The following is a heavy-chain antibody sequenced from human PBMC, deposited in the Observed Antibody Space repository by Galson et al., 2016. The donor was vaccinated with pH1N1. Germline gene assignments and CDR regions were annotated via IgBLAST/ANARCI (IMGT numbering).Heavy chain of an antibody. CDR1: GFKFSDYC. J-gene: IGHJ6*02. V-gene: IGHV3-30*18. D-gene: IGHD1-26*01. Sequence: SLRLSCAASGFKFSDYCIHWVRQAPGKGLEWVAVISADGNHEHYADTVKGRSTVSRDNSKNTLDLQMSSLRAEDTAVYYWAKGGWEVFFYMDVWGQGTTVTVSS. CDR3: AKGGWEVFFYMDV. CDR2: ISADGNHE.